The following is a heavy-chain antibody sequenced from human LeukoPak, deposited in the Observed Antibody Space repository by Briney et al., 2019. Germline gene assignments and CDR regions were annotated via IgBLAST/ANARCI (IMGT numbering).Heavy chain of an antibody. Sequence: GASVKVSCKASGYTLTNYAIHWVRQAPGQRLEWMGWINAGNGNTKYSQKFQGRVTITRDTSASTAYMELSSLRSEDTAVYYCARAYCGGDCYPGEYFQHWGQGTLVTVSS. CDR3: ARAYCGGDCYPGEYFQH. CDR1: GYTLTNYA. CDR2: INAGNGNT. J-gene: IGHJ1*01. V-gene: IGHV1-3*01. D-gene: IGHD2-21*02.